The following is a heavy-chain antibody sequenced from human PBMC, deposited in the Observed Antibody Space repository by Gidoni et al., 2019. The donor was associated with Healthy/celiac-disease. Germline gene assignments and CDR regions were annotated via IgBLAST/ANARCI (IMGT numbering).Heavy chain of an antibody. V-gene: IGHV3-49*03. CDR2: IRSKAYGGTT. CDR1: FGDYA. D-gene: IGHD5-12*01. J-gene: IGHJ4*02. CDR3: TRGDIVATMGDFDY. Sequence: FGDYAMSWFRQAPGKGLEWVGCIRSKAYGGTTEYAASVKGRFTISRDDSKSIAYLQMNSLKTEDTAVYYCTRGDIVATMGDFDYWGQGTLVTVSS.